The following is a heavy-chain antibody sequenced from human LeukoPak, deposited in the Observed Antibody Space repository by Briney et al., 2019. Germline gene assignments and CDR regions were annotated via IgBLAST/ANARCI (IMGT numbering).Heavy chain of an antibody. CDR1: GYTFTGYY. Sequence: ASVKVSCKASGYTFTGYYMHWVRQAPGQGLEWMGWINPNSGGTNYAQKFQGRVTMTRDTSISTAYMELSSLRSEDTAVYYCARDMGGKGSYWGQGTLVTVSS. D-gene: IGHD3-10*01. V-gene: IGHV1-2*02. CDR2: INPNSGGT. CDR3: ARDMGGKGSY. J-gene: IGHJ4*02.